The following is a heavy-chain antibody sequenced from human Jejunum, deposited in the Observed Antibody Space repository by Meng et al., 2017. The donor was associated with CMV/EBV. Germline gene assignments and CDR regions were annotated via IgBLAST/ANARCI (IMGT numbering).Heavy chain of an antibody. CDR3: ASGKTGSYGNY. Sequence: AAFGFIFGSYWLSLVRQAPGKGVEWVSCISGRGSYMGDADSVKGRFTISRDNAKNSLVLQMNSLRAEDTAAYYCASGKTGSYGNYWGRGTLVTVSS. J-gene: IGHJ4*02. D-gene: IGHD1-26*01. V-gene: IGHV3-21*01. CDR2: ISGRGSYM. CDR1: GFIFGSYW.